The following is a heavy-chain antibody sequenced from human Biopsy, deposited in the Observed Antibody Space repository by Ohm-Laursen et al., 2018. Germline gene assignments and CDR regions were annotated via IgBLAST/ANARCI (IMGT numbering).Heavy chain of an antibody. V-gene: IGHV4-39*01. CDR2: IFYRGST. D-gene: IGHD3-22*01. CDR1: GGSISNNNYY. J-gene: IGHJ5*02. Sequence: TLSLTCTVSGGSISNNNYYWGWIRQPPRKGLEWIGSIFYRGSTHYKPSLKSRVNISVDTSKNQFSRKLNSVTAADTAVYYCARDYDTSGYYYVSWGQGTLVTVSS. CDR3: ARDYDTSGYYYVS.